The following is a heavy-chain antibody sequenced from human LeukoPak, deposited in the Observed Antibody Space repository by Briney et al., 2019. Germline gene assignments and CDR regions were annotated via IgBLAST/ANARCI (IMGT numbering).Heavy chain of an antibody. CDR1: GFTFSSYG. J-gene: IGHJ6*02. Sequence: PGRSLRLSCAASGFTFSSYGMHWVRQAPGKGLEWVAVISYDGSNKYYADSVKGRFTISRDNSKNTLYLQMNSLRAEDTAVYYCAKISSGTSYYGMDVWGQGTTVTVSS. CDR2: ISYDGSNK. CDR3: AKISSGTSYYGMDV. V-gene: IGHV3-30*18. D-gene: IGHD6-19*01.